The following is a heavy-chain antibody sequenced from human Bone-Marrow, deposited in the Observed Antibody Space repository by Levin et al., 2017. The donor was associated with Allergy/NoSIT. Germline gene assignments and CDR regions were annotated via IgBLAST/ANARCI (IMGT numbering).Heavy chain of an antibody. CDR2: IIPILGIA. CDR3: ARVPYYYGSGSYPIWFDP. D-gene: IGHD3-10*01. J-gene: IGHJ5*02. CDR1: GGTFSSYT. V-gene: IGHV1-69*02. Sequence: SVKVSCKASGGTFSSYTISWVRQAPGQGLEWMGRIIPILGIANYAQKFQGRVTITADKSTSTAYMELSSLRSEDTAVYYCARVPYYYGSGSYPIWFDPWGQGTLVTVSS.